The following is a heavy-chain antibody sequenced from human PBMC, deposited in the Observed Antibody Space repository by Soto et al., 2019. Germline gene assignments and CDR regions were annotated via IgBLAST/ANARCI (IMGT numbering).Heavy chain of an antibody. J-gene: IGHJ6*02. Sequence: PSETLSLTCAVSGGSLSSTNWWSWVRQTPGKGLEWIGEIYHSGTTHYNPSLKSRVIISVDKSKKQFSLTLSSVTAADTAVYYCARAAKSSRDDYVWGSYRDAYYYYCMDVWGQGTTVTVSS. D-gene: IGHD3-16*02. CDR2: IYHSGTT. V-gene: IGHV4-4*02. CDR1: GGSLSSTNW. CDR3: ARAAKSSRDDYVWGSYRDAYYYYCMDV.